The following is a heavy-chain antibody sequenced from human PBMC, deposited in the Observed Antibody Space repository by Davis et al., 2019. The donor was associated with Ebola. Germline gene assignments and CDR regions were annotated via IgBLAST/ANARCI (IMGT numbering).Heavy chain of an antibody. J-gene: IGHJ4*02. CDR1: GFTFSGSA. CDR3: TSPGGY. Sequence: GESLKISCAASGFTFSGSAMHWVRQASGKGLEWIGRIRSKANSYATAYAASVKGRFTISRDDSKNTAYLQMNSLKTEDTAVYYCTSPGGYWGQGTLVTVSS. CDR2: IRSKANSYAT. V-gene: IGHV3-73*01.